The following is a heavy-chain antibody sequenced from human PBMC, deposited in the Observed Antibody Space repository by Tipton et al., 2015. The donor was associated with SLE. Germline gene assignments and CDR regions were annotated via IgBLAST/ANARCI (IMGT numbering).Heavy chain of an antibody. D-gene: IGHD6-13*01. CDR2: INHSGST. J-gene: IGHJ4*02. CDR1: GGSFSGYY. Sequence: TLSLTCAVYGGSFSGYYWSWIRQPPGKGLEWIGEINHSGSTNYSPSLKSRITILVDTSKNQFSLKLSSVTAADTAVYYCAREGGFREAAGTTNYWGQGTLVTVSS. CDR3: AREGGFREAAGTTNY. V-gene: IGHV4-34*01.